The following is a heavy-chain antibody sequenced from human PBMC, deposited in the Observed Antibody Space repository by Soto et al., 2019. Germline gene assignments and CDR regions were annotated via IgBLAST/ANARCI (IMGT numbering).Heavy chain of an antibody. Sequence: GGSLRLSCAASGFTFSSYAMHWVRQAPGKGLEWVAVISYDGSNKYYADSVKGRFTISRDNSKNTLYPQMNSLRAEDTAVYYCARDWYYDILTGYSPGFDYWGQGTLVTVS. V-gene: IGHV3-30-3*01. CDR3: ARDWYYDILTGYSPGFDY. J-gene: IGHJ4*02. CDR2: ISYDGSNK. D-gene: IGHD3-9*01. CDR1: GFTFSSYA.